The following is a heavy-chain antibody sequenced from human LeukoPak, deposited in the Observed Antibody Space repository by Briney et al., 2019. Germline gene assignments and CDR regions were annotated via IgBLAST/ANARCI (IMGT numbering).Heavy chain of an antibody. D-gene: IGHD3-3*01. V-gene: IGHV3-30-3*01. J-gene: IGHJ4*02. CDR1: GFTFSSYA. CDR2: ISYDGSNK. CDR3: ARGQPIFGVVIMGDY. Sequence: GGSLRLSCAASGFTFSSYAMHWVRQAPGKGLEWVAVISYDGSNKYYADSVKGRFTISRDNSKNTLYLQMNSLRAEDTAVYYCARGQPIFGVVIMGDYWGQGTLVTVSS.